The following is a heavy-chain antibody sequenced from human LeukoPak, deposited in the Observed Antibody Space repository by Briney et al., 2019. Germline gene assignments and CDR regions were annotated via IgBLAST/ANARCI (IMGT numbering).Heavy chain of an antibody. CDR3: ARGWYYDY. D-gene: IGHD6-13*01. Sequence: PGGSLRLSCATSGFSFSSFEINWVRQAPGRGLEWVSHISSSGATIYYADSVKGRFTISRDNAKNSLYLQMNSLRAEDTSVYYCARGWYYDYWGQGTLVTVSS. CDR2: ISSSGATI. CDR1: GFSFSSFE. V-gene: IGHV3-48*03. J-gene: IGHJ4*02.